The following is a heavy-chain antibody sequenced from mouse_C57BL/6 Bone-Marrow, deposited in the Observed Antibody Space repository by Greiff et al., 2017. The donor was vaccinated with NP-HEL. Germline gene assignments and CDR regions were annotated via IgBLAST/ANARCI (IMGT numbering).Heavy chain of an antibody. J-gene: IGHJ1*03. CDR1: GYTFTSYW. CDR3: ARRGSSSYCDFDV. Sequence: QVHVKQSGAELAIPGASVKLSCKASGYTFTSYWMHWVKQRPGQGLEWIGYINPSSGYTKYNQKFKDKATLTADKSSSTAYMQLSSLTSEDSAVYYYARRGSSSYCDFDVRGTGTTVTV. CDR2: INPSSGYT. V-gene: IGHV1-7*01. D-gene: IGHD1-1*01.